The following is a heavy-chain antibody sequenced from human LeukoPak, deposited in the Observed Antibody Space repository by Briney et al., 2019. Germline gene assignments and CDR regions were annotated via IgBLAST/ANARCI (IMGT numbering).Heavy chain of an antibody. CDR3: ARFNYDYVWGSYRFDY. J-gene: IGHJ4*02. D-gene: IGHD3-16*02. CDR1: GGSFSGYY. CDR2: IYYSGNT. V-gene: IGHV4-34*01. Sequence: SETLSLTCAVYGGSFSGYYWAWIRQPPGKGLEWIGSIYYSGNTYYSPSLKSRVTISVDTSKNQFSLKLSSVTAADTAVYYCARFNYDYVWGSYRFDYWGQGTLVTVSS.